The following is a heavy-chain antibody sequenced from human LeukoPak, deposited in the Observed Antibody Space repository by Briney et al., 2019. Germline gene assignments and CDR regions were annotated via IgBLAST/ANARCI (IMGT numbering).Heavy chain of an antibody. D-gene: IGHD6-13*01. CDR1: GFTFSSYE. V-gene: IGHV3-48*03. CDR3: ARSIAAAAQFDY. J-gene: IGHJ4*02. CDR2: ISSSGSTI. Sequence: PGGSLRLSCAASGFTFSSYEMNWVRQAPGKGLEWVSYISSSGSTIYYADSVKGRFTISRDNAKNSLYLQMNSLRAEDTALYYCARSIAAAAQFDYWGQGTLVTVSS.